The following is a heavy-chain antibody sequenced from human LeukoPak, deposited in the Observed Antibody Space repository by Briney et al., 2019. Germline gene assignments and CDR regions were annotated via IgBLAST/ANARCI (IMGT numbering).Heavy chain of an antibody. Sequence: PSETLSLTCTVSGGSISSTSYYWGWIRQPPGEGREWIGTIYDSGCTFYNSSLKSRITISVDTSKNRFSLKLNSVTAADTAVYYCARHASSAYRTYYFDYWGQGTLVTVSS. CDR2: IYDSGCT. CDR3: ARHASSAYRTYYFDY. V-gene: IGHV4-39*01. J-gene: IGHJ4*02. CDR1: GGSISSTSYY. D-gene: IGHD3-22*01.